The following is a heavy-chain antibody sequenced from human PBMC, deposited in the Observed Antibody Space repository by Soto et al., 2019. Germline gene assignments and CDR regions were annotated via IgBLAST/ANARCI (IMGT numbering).Heavy chain of an antibody. J-gene: IGHJ4*02. CDR2: ISAYNGNT. CDR3: ARDPLAPYY. Sequence: PGGSLRLSCAASGFTFSTAWINWVRQAPGQGLEWMGWISAYNGNTNYAQKLQGRVTMTTDTSTSTAYLELRSLRSDDTAVYYCARDPLAPYYWGQGTLVTVSS. V-gene: IGHV1-18*04. CDR1: GFTFSTAW. D-gene: IGHD1-1*01.